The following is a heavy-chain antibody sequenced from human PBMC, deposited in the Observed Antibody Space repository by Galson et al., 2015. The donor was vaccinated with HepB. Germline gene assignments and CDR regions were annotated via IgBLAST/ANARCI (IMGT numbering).Heavy chain of an antibody. D-gene: IGHD6-13*01. CDR1: GFTFSGSA. Sequence: SLRLSCAASGFTFSGSAIHWVRQASGRGPEWIGHIRSKATSYAALYVPSLKGRFTIYRDDSKNMAYLHMRSLKTDDTAVYYCIRSGDFSGYSSRWGQGTLVTVSS. J-gene: IGHJ4*02. CDR2: IRSKATSYAA. V-gene: IGHV3-73*01. CDR3: IRSGDFSGYSSR.